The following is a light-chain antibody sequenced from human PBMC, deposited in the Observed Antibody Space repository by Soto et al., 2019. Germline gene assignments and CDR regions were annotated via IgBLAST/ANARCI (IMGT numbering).Light chain of an antibody. Sequence: QSVLTQPPSVSAAPGQKVTISCSGSSSNIGNNYVSWYQQLPGTAPKLLIYDNNKRPSGTPDRFSGSNSGNTATLTISGTQAMDEADYYCQAWDSSNYVFGTGTKVTVL. CDR2: DNN. CDR3: QAWDSSNYV. V-gene: IGLV1-51*01. CDR1: SSNIGNNY. J-gene: IGLJ1*01.